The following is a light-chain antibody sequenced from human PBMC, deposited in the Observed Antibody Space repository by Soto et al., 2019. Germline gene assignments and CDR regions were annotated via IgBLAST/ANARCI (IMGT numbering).Light chain of an antibody. CDR3: MQGLQTQFT. V-gene: IGKV2-28*01. J-gene: IGKJ3*01. CDR2: LAS. CDR1: QSLLESDGSNY. Sequence: DFVMTQSPLSLSVTPGEAASISCRSNQSLLESDGSNYLHWYMQKPGQSPQLLIYLASTRAAGVTDRFSGSASGTEFTLKISRVEAEDVGVYYCMQGLQTQFTFGPGTKVDIK.